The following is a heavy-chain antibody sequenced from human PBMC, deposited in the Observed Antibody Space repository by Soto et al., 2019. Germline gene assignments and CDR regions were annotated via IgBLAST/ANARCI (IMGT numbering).Heavy chain of an antibody. CDR3: ALFVSVGGRIFDY. CDR2: ICYSGST. J-gene: IGHJ4*02. D-gene: IGHD2-15*01. V-gene: IGHV4-39*01. CDR1: GGSISSSSYY. Sequence: QLQLQESGPGLVKPSETLSLTCTVSGGSISSSSYYWGWIRQPPGKGREWIGSICYSGSTYYNPSLKSRVPISVDTSKNQFSLKLSSVTAADTAVYYCALFVSVGGRIFDYWGQGTLVTVSS.